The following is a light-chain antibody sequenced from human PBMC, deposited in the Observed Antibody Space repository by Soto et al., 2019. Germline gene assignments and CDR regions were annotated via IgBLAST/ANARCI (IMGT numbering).Light chain of an antibody. J-gene: IGKJ1*01. CDR1: QSVSSN. CDR3: RQYNNWPPWT. Sequence: EIVMTQSPATLSVSPGERATLSCRASQSVSSNLAWYQQKPGQAPRLLIYGASTRATGSPARFSGSGSGTEFILTISSLQSEDFAVYYCRQYNNWPPWTFGQGTKVEIK. V-gene: IGKV3-15*01. CDR2: GAS.